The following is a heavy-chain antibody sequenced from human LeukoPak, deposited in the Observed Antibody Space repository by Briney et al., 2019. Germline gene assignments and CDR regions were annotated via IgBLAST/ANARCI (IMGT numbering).Heavy chain of an antibody. D-gene: IGHD6-19*01. J-gene: IGHJ4*02. CDR2: IYAGDSDT. Sequence: GESLKISCKGSGYSFTNYWIGWVRQMPGKGLEWMGIIYAGDSDTRYNPALQGQVTFSADKSISTAYMRWSSLKASDTAMYYCARFNSGWAADFWGQGTLVTDSS. V-gene: IGHV5-51*01. CDR1: GYSFTNYW. CDR3: ARFNSGWAADF.